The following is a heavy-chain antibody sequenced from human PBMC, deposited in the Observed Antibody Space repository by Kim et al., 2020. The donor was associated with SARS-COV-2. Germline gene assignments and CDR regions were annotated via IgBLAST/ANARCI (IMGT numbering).Heavy chain of an antibody. V-gene: IGHV3-30*18. J-gene: IGHJ4*02. CDR2: ISYDGSNK. CDR1: GFTFSSYG. D-gene: IGHD2-15*01. Sequence: GGSLRLSCAASGFTFSSYGMHWVRQAPGKGLEWVAVISYDGSNKYYAASVKGRFTISRDNSKNTLYLQMNSLRAEDTAVYYCAKDREGGGGKWGQGTLVTVSS. CDR3: AKDREGGGGK.